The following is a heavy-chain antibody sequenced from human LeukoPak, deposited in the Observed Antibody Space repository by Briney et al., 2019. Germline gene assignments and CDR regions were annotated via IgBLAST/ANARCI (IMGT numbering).Heavy chain of an antibody. Sequence: PSETLSLTCTVSSGSISSHYWSWIRQPPGKGLEWIGYIYYSGSTNYNPSLKSRVTISVDTSKNQFSLKLSSVTAADTAVYYCARASMVRGVISTPEFDYWGQGTLVTVSS. CDR2: IYYSGST. CDR3: ARASMVRGVISTPEFDY. CDR1: SGSISSHY. J-gene: IGHJ4*02. V-gene: IGHV4-59*11. D-gene: IGHD3-10*01.